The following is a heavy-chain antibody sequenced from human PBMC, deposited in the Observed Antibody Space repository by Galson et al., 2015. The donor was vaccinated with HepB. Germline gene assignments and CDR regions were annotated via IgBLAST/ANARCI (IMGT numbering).Heavy chain of an antibody. CDR2: ITSSSTYI. Sequence: SLRLSCAASGFTFSSYSMNWVRQAPGKGLEWVSSITSSSTYIYYADSVKGRSTISRDNAKNSLYLQMNSLRAEDTAVYYCAREEVYYYDSSGYSEFDYWGQGTLVTVSS. D-gene: IGHD3-22*01. CDR1: GFTFSSYS. J-gene: IGHJ4*02. CDR3: AREEVYYYDSSGYSEFDY. V-gene: IGHV3-21*01.